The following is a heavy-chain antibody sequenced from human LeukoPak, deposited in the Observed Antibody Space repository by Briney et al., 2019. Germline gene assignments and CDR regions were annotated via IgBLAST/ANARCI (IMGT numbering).Heavy chain of an antibody. Sequence: ASVKVSCRASGGTFSSYAISWVRQAPGQGLEWMGGIIPIFGTANYAQKFQGRVTITADESTSTAYMELSSLRSEDTAVYYCARGAFDRLEYSSYRSFDYWGQGTLVTVSS. CDR3: ARGAFDRLEYSSYRSFDY. J-gene: IGHJ4*02. V-gene: IGHV1-69*01. D-gene: IGHD6-6*01. CDR1: GGTFSSYA. CDR2: IIPIFGTA.